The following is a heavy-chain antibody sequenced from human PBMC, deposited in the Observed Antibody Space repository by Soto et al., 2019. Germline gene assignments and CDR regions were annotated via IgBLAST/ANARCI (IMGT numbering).Heavy chain of an antibody. D-gene: IGHD2-15*01. CDR3: ASRCSGGSCYHYYGLDV. CDR2: IYYCGST. J-gene: IGHJ6*02. V-gene: IGHV4-39*01. CDR1: GGSISSSSYY. Sequence: QLQLQESGPGLVKHSETLSLTCTVSGGSISSSSYYWGWIRQPPGKGLEWIGSIYYCGSTYYNPSLKSRVTLSVDTSKNQFSLKLSSVTAADTAVYYCASRCSGGSCYHYYGLDVWGQGTTVTVSS.